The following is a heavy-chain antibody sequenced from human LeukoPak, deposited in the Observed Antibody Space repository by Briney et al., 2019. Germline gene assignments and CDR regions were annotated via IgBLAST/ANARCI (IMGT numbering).Heavy chain of an antibody. D-gene: IGHD6-13*01. CDR3: ARGAFSSSWSHFDY. CDR1: GGSIRSYY. J-gene: IGHJ4*02. Sequence: SETLSLTCTVSGGSIRSYYWSWIRQPPGKGLEWIGSIYYSGSTYYNPSLKSRVTISVDTSKNQFSLKLSSVTAADTAVYYCARGAFSSSWSHFDYWGQGTLVTVSS. V-gene: IGHV4-59*12. CDR2: IYYSGST.